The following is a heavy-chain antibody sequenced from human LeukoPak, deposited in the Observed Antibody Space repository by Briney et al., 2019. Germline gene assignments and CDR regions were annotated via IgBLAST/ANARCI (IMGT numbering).Heavy chain of an antibody. J-gene: IGHJ4*02. D-gene: IGHD3-10*01. CDR2: TYYRSKWYN. CDR1: GDSVSINSAA. CDR3: ARDLEVGSGSYILYNFDY. Sequence: SQTLSLTCAISGDSVSINSAAWNWIRQSPSRGLEWLGRTYYRSKWYNDYAVSVKSRITTNPDTSKNQFSLQLNSVTPEDTAVYYCARDLEVGSGSYILYNFDYWGQGTLVTVSS. V-gene: IGHV6-1*01.